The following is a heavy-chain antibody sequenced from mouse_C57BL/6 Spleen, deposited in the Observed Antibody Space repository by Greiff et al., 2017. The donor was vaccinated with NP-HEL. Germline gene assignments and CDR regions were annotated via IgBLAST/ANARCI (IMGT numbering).Heavy chain of an antibody. J-gene: IGHJ2*01. CDR1: GYTFTSYW. CDR3: ARWGLLREYYFDY. D-gene: IGHD1-1*01. V-gene: IGHV1-64*01. CDR2: IHPNSGST. Sequence: QVQLQQPGAELVKPGASVKLSCKASGYTFTSYWMHWVKQRPGQGLEWIGMIHPNSGSTNYNEKFKSKATLTVDKSSSTAYMQLSSPTSEDSAVYYCARWGLLREYYFDYWGQGTTLTVSS.